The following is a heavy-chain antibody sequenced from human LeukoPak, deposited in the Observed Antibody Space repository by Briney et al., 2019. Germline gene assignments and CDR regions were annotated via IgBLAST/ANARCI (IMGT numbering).Heavy chain of an antibody. J-gene: IGHJ6*03. D-gene: IGHD3-3*01. CDR1: GYTFTSYD. CDR2: MNPNSGNT. V-gene: IGHV1-8*03. CDR3: ARGGDRYYDFWSGYHYYYYMDV. Sequence: ASVKVSCKASGYTFTSYDINWVRQATGQGLEWMGWMNPNSGNTGYAQKFQGRVTITRSTSISTAYMELSSLRSEDTAVYYCARGGDRYYDFWSGYHYYYYMDVWGKGTTVTVSS.